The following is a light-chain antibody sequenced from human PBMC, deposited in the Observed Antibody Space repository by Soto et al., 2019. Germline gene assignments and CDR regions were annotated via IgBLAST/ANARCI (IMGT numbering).Light chain of an antibody. Sequence: DIQMTQSPSTLSASVGDRVTITCRASQSVSSWLAWYQQKPGKAPNLLIYTASSLESGVPSRFSGSGSGTEFTLTICSLQPDDFATYYCQQYNSAWTFGQGTTVEIK. CDR3: QQYNSAWT. J-gene: IGKJ1*01. CDR1: QSVSSW. CDR2: TAS. V-gene: IGKV1-5*03.